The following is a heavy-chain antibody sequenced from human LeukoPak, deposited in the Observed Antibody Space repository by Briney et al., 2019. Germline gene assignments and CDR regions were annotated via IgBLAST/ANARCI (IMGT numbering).Heavy chain of an antibody. CDR2: ISYDGSNK. V-gene: IGHV3-30*18. CDR3: AKEMLPDGSGSYYPYLAFHC. CDR1: GFTFSSYG. Sequence: PGGSLRLSCAASGFTFSSYGMHWVRQAPGKGLEWVAVISYDGSNKYYADSVKGRFTISRDNSKNTLYLQMNSLRDEDTAVYYCAKEMLPDGSGSYYPYLAFHCWGQGALVTVSS. J-gene: IGHJ4*02. D-gene: IGHD3-10*01.